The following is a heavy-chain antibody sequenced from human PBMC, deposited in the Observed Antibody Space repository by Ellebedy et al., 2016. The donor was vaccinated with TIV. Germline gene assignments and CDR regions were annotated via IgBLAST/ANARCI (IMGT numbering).Heavy chain of an antibody. CDR1: GFSFSSYV. CDR2: IPNDGSNE. V-gene: IGHV3-30-3*01. J-gene: IGHJ4*02. CDR3: RGSTTYNFDY. D-gene: IGHD1-1*01. Sequence: PGGSLRLSCAASGFSFSSYVMHWVRQAPGKGLEWVGVIPNDGSNEHYTDSVKGRFIISSDKSKNTLYLQLNSLRPEDTAVYYCRGSTTYNFDYWGQGTLVTVSS.